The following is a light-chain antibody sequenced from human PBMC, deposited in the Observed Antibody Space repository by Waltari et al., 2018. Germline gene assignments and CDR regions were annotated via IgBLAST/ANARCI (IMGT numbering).Light chain of an antibody. V-gene: IGKV3-15*01. CDR2: GAS. J-gene: IGKJ1*01. Sequence: EIVMTQSPATLSVSPGERATLSCRASQSVSSKLAWYQQKPGQAPRLLIYGASTRATGVRARFRGSGSGPEYILTISSLQSEDFAVYYCQHHNNWPPRWTFGQGTKVEIK. CDR3: QHHNNWPPRWT. CDR1: QSVSSK.